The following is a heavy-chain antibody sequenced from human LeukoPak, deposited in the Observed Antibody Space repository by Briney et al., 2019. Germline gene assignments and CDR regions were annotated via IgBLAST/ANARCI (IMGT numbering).Heavy chain of an antibody. CDR2: IKQDGSEK. D-gene: IGHD3-3*01. J-gene: IGHJ4*02. V-gene: IGHV3-7*01. Sequence: GGSLRLSCAASGFTFSSYWMSWVRQAPGKGLEWVANIKQDGSEKYYVDSVKGRFTISRDNAKNSLYLQMNSLRAEDTAVYYCARAGGFWSGYYPFDYWGQGTLVTVSS. CDR3: ARAGGFWSGYYPFDY. CDR1: GFTFSSYW.